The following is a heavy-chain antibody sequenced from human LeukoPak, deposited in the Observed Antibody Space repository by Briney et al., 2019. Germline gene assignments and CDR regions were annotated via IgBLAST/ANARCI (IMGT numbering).Heavy chain of an antibody. Sequence: GGSLRLSCAACGFTFSDHYMDGVRQAPGRGLEWVGRIRNKAQSYTTDYAASVKGRFTISRDDSENSLYLQMNSLKTEDTAVYYCARDLIAIAGHDYWGQGTLVTVSS. CDR2: IRNKAQSYTT. CDR3: ARDLIAIAGHDY. J-gene: IGHJ4*02. CDR1: GFTFSDHY. V-gene: IGHV3-72*01. D-gene: IGHD6-13*01.